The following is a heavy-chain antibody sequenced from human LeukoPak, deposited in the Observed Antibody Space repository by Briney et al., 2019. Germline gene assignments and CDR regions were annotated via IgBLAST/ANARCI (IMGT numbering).Heavy chain of an antibody. CDR3: ASGSGYCSSTSCYAGYDAFDI. CDR2: IYYSGST. D-gene: IGHD2-2*01. Sequence: SETLSLTCTVSGGSVSSGSYYWSWIRQPPGKGLEWSGYIYYSGSTNYNPSLKSRVTISVDTSKNQFSLKLSSVTAADTAVYYCASGSGYCSSTSCYAGYDAFDIWGQGTMVTVSS. V-gene: IGHV4-61*01. CDR1: GGSVSSGSYY. J-gene: IGHJ3*02.